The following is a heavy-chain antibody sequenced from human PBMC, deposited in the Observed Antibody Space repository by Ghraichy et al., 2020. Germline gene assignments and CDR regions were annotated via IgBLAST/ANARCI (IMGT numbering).Heavy chain of an antibody. CDR2: VNKDGSDK. J-gene: IGHJ2*01. D-gene: IGHD3-16*01. CDR3: ARNLGHWYFDL. Sequence: GGSLRLSCVASELTFNAYWMNWVRQAPGKGLEWVANVNKDGSDKYYVDSVRGRFTIARDNAKNSLYLQMNNLRVEDTAVYFCARNLGHWYFDLWGRGTLVTGSS. CDR1: ELTFNAYW. V-gene: IGHV3-7*01.